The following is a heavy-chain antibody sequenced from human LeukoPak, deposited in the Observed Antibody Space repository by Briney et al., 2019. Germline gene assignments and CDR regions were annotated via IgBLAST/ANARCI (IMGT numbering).Heavy chain of an antibody. CDR3: ARGYDFWSGYYFDY. CDR1: GYTFTGYY. Sequence: GASVKVSCKASGYTFTGYYMHWVRQAPGQGLELMGWINPNSGGTNYAQKFQGRVTMTRDTSISTAYMELSRLRSADTAVYSCARGYDFWSGYYFDYWGQGTLVTVSS. CDR2: INPNSGGT. J-gene: IGHJ4*02. D-gene: IGHD3-3*01. V-gene: IGHV1-2*02.